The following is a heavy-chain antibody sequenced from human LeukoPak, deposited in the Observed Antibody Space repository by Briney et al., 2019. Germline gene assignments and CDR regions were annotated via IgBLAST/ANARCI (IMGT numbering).Heavy chain of an antibody. CDR3: ARDHTLAAAEY. Sequence: GASVKVSCKATGYTFTSYGISWERQAPGQGLEWMGWISAYNGNTNYAQKLQGRVTMTTDTSTSTAYMELRSLRSDDAAVYYCARDHTLAAAEYWGQGTLVTVSS. D-gene: IGHD6-13*01. CDR1: GYTFTSYG. CDR2: ISAYNGNT. V-gene: IGHV1-18*01. J-gene: IGHJ4*02.